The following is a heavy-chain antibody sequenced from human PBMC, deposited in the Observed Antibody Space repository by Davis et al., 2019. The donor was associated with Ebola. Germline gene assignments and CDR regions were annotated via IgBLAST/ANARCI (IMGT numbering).Heavy chain of an antibody. Sequence: ASVKVSCESSGYTFTSYGPVWVRQAPGLGLEWMGWISGFNTNTNFAQKFQGRVTVSKDTSTNTAYMDLRSLTSDDTAIYYCARAPNYDVLTGTSSYYFDYWGQGTLVTVSS. V-gene: IGHV1-18*04. D-gene: IGHD3-9*01. CDR2: ISGFNTNT. CDR3: ARAPNYDVLTGTSSYYFDY. J-gene: IGHJ4*02. CDR1: GYTFTSYG.